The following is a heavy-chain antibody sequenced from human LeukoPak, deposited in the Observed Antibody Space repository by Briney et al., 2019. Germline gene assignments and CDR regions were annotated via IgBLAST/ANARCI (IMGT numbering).Heavy chain of an antibody. Sequence: GESLKISCKGSGYSFTNYWISWVRQMPGKGLEWMGRINPSDSYTNYNPPFQGHVTFSVDKSIATAYLQWTTLKASDTAMYYCARGGWLDDYWGQGPWSPSPQ. J-gene: IGHJ4*02. V-gene: IGHV5-10-1*01. D-gene: IGHD6-19*01. CDR1: GYSFTNYW. CDR2: INPSDSYT. CDR3: ARGGWLDDY.